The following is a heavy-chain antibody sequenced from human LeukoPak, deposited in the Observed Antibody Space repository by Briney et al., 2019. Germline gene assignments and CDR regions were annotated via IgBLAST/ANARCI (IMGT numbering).Heavy chain of an antibody. J-gene: IGHJ5*02. CDR2: IWYDGSNK. D-gene: IGHD6-13*01. CDR3: ARQAYSSNLGWFDP. Sequence: GGSLRLSCAASGFTFSSYGMHWVRQAPGKGLEWVAVIWYDGSNKYYADSVKGRFTISRDNSKNTLYLQMNSLRAEDTAVYYCARQAYSSNLGWFDPWGQGTLVTVSS. CDR1: GFTFSSYG. V-gene: IGHV3-33*08.